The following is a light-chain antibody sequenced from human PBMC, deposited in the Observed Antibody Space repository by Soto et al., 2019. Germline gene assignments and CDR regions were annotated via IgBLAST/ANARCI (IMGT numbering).Light chain of an antibody. V-gene: IGKV1-39*01. Sequence: IQMTQSTSTRSASVGDRVTITCRASQNIITNLNWYQQKPGKAPQLLIYVASRLESGVPSRFSGSGSGTDFTLTISSLQPEDFATYYCQQSYNAPITFGQGTRLEVK. J-gene: IGKJ5*01. CDR2: VAS. CDR3: QQSYNAPIT. CDR1: QNIITN.